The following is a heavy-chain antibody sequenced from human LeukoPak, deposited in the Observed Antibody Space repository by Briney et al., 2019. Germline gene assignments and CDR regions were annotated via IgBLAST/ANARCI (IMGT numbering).Heavy chain of an antibody. D-gene: IGHD6-13*01. Sequence: GGPLRLSCAASGFTFINYGMHWVRQAPGKGLDWVAVIWYDGSYKYYADSVKGRFTISRDNSKNTLYLQMNSLRAEDTAIYYCAKVVQYTASTGTGLDYWGQGTLVTVSS. CDR3: AKVVQYTASTGTGLDY. J-gene: IGHJ4*02. V-gene: IGHV3-33*06. CDR1: GFTFINYG. CDR2: IWYDGSYK.